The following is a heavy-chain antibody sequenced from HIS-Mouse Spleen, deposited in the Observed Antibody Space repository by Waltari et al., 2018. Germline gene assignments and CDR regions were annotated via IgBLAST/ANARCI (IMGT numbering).Heavy chain of an antibody. J-gene: IGHJ2*01. V-gene: IGHV4-39*07. D-gene: IGHD6-13*01. Sequence: QLQLQESGPGLVTPSETLSLTCTVSGGSISTSSYYWAWIRQSPGKGLEWLGSIYYSGSTYYNPSIKSRVTISVDTSKNQFSLKLSSVTAADTAVYYCAREIPYSSSWYDWYFDLWGRGTLVTVSS. CDR3: AREIPYSSSWYDWYFDL. CDR2: IYYSGST. CDR1: GGSISTSSYY.